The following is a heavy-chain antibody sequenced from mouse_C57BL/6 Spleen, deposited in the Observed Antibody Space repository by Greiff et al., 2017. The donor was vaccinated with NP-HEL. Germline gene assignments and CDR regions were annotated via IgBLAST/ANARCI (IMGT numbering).Heavy chain of an antibody. V-gene: IGHV1-26*01. D-gene: IGHD2-2*01. J-gene: IGHJ2*01. CDR1: GYTFTDYY. Sequence: EVKLQQSGPELVKPGASVKISCKASGYTFTDYYMNWVKQSHGKSLEWIGDINPNNGGTSYNQKFKGKATLTVDKSSSTAYMELRSLTSEDSAVYYCARGDYGYVLFDYWGQGTTLTVSS. CDR2: INPNNGGT. CDR3: ARGDYGYVLFDY.